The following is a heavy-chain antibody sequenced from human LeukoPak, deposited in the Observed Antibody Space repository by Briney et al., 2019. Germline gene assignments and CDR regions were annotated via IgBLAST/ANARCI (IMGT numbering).Heavy chain of an antibody. Sequence: GGSLRLSCAASGFTFSSYAMSWVRQAPGKGLEWVSAISGSGGSTYYADSVKGRFTISRDNSKNTLYLQMNSLRAEDTAVYYYAKSPITMIVVVTVYYFDYWGQGTLVTVSS. V-gene: IGHV3-23*01. CDR3: AKSPITMIVVVTVYYFDY. CDR2: ISGSGGST. CDR1: GFTFSSYA. D-gene: IGHD3-22*01. J-gene: IGHJ4*02.